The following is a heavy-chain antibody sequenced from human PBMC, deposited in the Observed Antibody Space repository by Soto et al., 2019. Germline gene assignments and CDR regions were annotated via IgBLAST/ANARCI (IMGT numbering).Heavy chain of an antibody. V-gene: IGHV4-39*01. CDR1: GGSISSSSYY. J-gene: IGHJ6*03. D-gene: IGHD5-12*01. Sequence: QLQLEESGPGLVKPSETLSLTCTVSGGSISSSSYYWGWIRQSPGKGLEWIGSFYYSGSTYYSPSLKVRVTISGDTSKKQISLRLSSVTATDTAVYYCARISVASRYMDVWGKGATVTVSS. CDR3: ARISVASRYMDV. CDR2: FYYSGST.